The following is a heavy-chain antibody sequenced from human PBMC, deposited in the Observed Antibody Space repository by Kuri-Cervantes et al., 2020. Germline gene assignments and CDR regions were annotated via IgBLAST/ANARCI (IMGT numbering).Heavy chain of an antibody. Sequence: GESLKISCAASGFTFSSYEMNWVRQAPGKGLEWVSYISSSGSTIYYADSVKGRFTISRDNSKNTVYLQMNSLRAEDTAVYYCAKGPPRCSGCQKGYFDYWGQGTLVTVSS. CDR3: AKGPPRCSGCQKGYFDY. D-gene: IGHD6-19*01. V-gene: IGHV3-48*03. CDR2: ISSSGSTI. CDR1: GFTFSSYE. J-gene: IGHJ4*02.